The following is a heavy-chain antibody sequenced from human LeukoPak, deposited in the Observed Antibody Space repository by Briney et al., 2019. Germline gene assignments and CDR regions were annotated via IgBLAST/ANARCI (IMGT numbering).Heavy chain of an antibody. CDR1: GYSENFYG. CDR2: ISAQHGQT. V-gene: IGHV1-18*01. CDR3: ARDRFGSVVVIPDY. D-gene: IGHD3-22*01. Sequence: ASVKVSCKTSGYSENFYGITWVRQAAGQGLEWMGWISAQHGQTEYAPNSQDRVTMTTDTYTNTAYMELRSLRSDDTAVYYCARDRFGSVVVIPDYWGQGTLVTVSS. J-gene: IGHJ4*02.